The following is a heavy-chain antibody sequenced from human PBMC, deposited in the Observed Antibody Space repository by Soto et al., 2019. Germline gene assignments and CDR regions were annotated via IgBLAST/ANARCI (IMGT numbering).Heavy chain of an antibody. V-gene: IGHV3-30-3*01. CDR1: GFTFSSYA. Sequence: GGSLRLSCAASGFTFSSYAMHWVRQAPGKGLEWVAVISYDGSNKYYADSVKGRFTISRDNSKNTLYLQMNSLRAEDTAVYYCARDKRSRGYSYGYGDYYYYYGMDVWGQGTTVTV. J-gene: IGHJ6*02. CDR2: ISYDGSNK. D-gene: IGHD5-18*01. CDR3: ARDKRSRGYSYGYGDYYYYYGMDV.